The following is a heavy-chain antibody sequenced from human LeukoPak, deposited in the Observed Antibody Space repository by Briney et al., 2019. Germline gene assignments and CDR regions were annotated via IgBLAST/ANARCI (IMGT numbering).Heavy chain of an antibody. J-gene: IGHJ3*02. Sequence: ASVKVSCKASGYTFTNYYIHWVRQAPGQGLERMGWINPNSGGANYAQTFQGRVTMTRDTSITTAYMELSRLRSDDTAVYYCARDEMATFDAFDMWGQGTMVTVSS. CDR3: ARDEMATFDAFDM. D-gene: IGHD2-8*01. CDR2: INPNSGGA. V-gene: IGHV1-2*02. CDR1: GYTFTNYY.